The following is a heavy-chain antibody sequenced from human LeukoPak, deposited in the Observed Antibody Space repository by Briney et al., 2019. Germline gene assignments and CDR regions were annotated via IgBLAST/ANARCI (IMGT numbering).Heavy chain of an antibody. CDR2: IYTSGST. CDR1: GGSISSYY. CDR3: ARPGRDGYDPDWYFDL. D-gene: IGHD5-24*01. V-gene: IGHV4-4*07. Sequence: SETLSLTCTVSGGSISSYYWSWIRQPAGKGLEWIGRIYTSGSTNYNPSLKSRVTMSVDTSKNQFSLKQNSVTAADTAVYYCARPGRDGYDPDWYFDLWGRGTLVTVSS. J-gene: IGHJ2*01.